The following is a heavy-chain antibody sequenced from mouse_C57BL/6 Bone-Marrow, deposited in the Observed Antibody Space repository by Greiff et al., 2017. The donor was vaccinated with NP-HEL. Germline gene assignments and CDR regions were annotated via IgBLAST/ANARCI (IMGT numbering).Heavy chain of an antibody. CDR1: DSEVFPIAY. CDR3: ARPGDDYDEGPWYFDV. J-gene: IGHJ1*03. Sequence: QVQLQQSGSELRSPGSSVKLSCKDFDSEVFPIAYMSWVRQKPGHGFEWIGGILPSIGRTIYGEKFEDKATLDADTLSNTAYLELNSLTSEDSAIYYCARPGDDYDEGPWYFDVWGTGTTVTVSS. CDR2: ILPSIGRT. V-gene: IGHV15-2*01. D-gene: IGHD2-4*01.